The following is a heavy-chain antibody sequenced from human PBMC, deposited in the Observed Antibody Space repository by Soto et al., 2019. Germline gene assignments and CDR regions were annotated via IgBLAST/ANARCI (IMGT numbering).Heavy chain of an antibody. V-gene: IGHV3-74*01. CDR1: GFTFGSYW. Sequence: EVQLVESGGGLVQPGGSLRVSCAASGFTFGSYWMNWVRQAPGKGLVWVSRIDSDGSSTTYADSVKGRFTTSRDNAKNKLYLQMSSLRVEDTAVYYCARGRPYGMDVWGQGTTVTGSS. J-gene: IGHJ6*02. CDR3: ARGRPYGMDV. CDR2: IDSDGSST.